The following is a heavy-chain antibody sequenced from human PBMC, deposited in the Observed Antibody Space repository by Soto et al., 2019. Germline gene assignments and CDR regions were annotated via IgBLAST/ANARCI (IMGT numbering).Heavy chain of an antibody. V-gene: IGHV3-23*01. Sequence: GGSLRLSCAAPGFTFSSYAMSWVRQAPGKGLEWVSAISGSGGSTYYADSVKGRFTISRDNSKNTLYLQMNSLRAEDTAVYYCAKAPNWGSPSGYFDYWGQGTLVTVSS. D-gene: IGHD7-27*01. CDR3: AKAPNWGSPSGYFDY. CDR1: GFTFSSYA. CDR2: ISGSGGST. J-gene: IGHJ4*02.